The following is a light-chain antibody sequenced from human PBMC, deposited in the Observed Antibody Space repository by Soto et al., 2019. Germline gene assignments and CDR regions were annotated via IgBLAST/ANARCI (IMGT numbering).Light chain of an antibody. CDR1: QSFSNW. CDR3: QQYRSYPLT. CDR2: KAS. J-gene: IGKJ4*02. Sequence: DIQMTQSPSTLSASVGDRVAITCRASQSFSNWLAWYQHKPGKAPKLLIYKASTLQSGVPSRFSGSGSGTEFTLTIGGLQPDDFATYYCQQYRSYPLTFGGGTKVEIK. V-gene: IGKV1-5*03.